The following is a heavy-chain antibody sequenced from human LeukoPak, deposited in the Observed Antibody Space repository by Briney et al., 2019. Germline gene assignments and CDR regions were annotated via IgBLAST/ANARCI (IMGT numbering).Heavy chain of an antibody. J-gene: IGHJ4*02. D-gene: IGHD1-26*01. CDR2: IDYSGRT. CDR1: GGSISSSSYY. Sequence: PSETLSLTCTVSGGSISSSSYYWGWIRQPPGKGLEWIASIDYSGRTYYNPSLKSRVTIAVDTTKNQFSLKLSSVTAADTAVYYCARGQSIVGATGDYWGQGTLVTVSS. V-gene: IGHV4-39*01. CDR3: ARGQSIVGATGDY.